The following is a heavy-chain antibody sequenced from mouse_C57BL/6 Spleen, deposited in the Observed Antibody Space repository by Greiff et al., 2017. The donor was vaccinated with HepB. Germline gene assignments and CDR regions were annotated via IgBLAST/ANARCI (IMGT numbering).Heavy chain of an antibody. CDR3: YNWNLYYLDY. V-gene: IGHV14-4*01. CDR1: GFNIKDDY. Sequence: VQLQQSGAELVRPGASVKLSCTASGFNIKDDYMHWVKQRPEQGLEWIGWIDPENGDTEYASKFQGKATITADTSSNTAYLQLSSLTSEDTAVYYCYNWNLYYLDYWGQGTPLTVSS. J-gene: IGHJ2*01. D-gene: IGHD1-3*01. CDR2: IDPENGDT.